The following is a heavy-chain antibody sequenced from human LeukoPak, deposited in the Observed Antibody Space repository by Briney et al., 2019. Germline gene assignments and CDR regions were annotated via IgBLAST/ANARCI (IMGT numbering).Heavy chain of an antibody. D-gene: IGHD5-12*01. CDR1: GGYISSYY. CDR3: ACTSARKWLRSHYWFDP. Sequence: SETLSLTCTVSGGYISSYYWSWIRQPPGKGLEWIGYIYYRGSTNYNPSLKSRVTISVDTSKNQFSLKLSSVTAADTAVYYCACTSARKWLRSHYWFDPWGQGTLVTVSS. V-gene: IGHV4-59*08. CDR2: IYYRGST. J-gene: IGHJ5*02.